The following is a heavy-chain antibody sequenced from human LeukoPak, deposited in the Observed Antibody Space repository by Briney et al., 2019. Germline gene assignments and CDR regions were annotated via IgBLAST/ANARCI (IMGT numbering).Heavy chain of an antibody. V-gene: IGHV3-33*06. CDR1: GFTFSSYG. CDR3: AKDPGVGATGWFDP. CDR2: IWYDGSNK. J-gene: IGHJ5*02. Sequence: GGSLRLSCAASGFTFSSYGMHWVRQAPGKGLEWVAVIWYDGSNKYYADSVKGRFTISRDNSKNTLYLQMNSLRAEYTAVYYCAKDPGVGATGWFDPWGQGTLVTVSS. D-gene: IGHD1-26*01.